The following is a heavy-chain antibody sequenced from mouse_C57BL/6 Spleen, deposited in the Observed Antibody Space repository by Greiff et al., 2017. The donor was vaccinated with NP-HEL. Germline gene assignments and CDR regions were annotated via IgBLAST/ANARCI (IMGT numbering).Heavy chain of an antibody. D-gene: IGHD2-10*01. CDR2: IYPGDGDT. J-gene: IGHJ2*01. V-gene: IGHV1-82*01. CDR1: GYAFSSSW. CDR3: ALAYFLDYYFDY. Sequence: VQLVESGPELVKPGASVKISCKASGYAFSSSWMNWVKQRPGKGLEWIGRIYPGDGDTNYNGKFKGKATLTADKSSSTAYMQLSSLTSEDSAVYFWALAYFLDYYFDYWGQGTTLTVSS.